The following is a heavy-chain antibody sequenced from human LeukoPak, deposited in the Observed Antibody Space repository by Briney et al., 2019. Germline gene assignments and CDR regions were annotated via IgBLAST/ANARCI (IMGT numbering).Heavy chain of an antibody. Sequence: SETLSLTCTVSGGSISSNTYYWRWIRQPPGKGLEWIGYIYHSGSTYYNPSLKSRVTISVDRSKNQFSLKLSSVTAADTAVYYCARVYSSGSRAFQHWGQGTLVTVSS. D-gene: IGHD6-19*01. CDR1: GGSISSNTYY. J-gene: IGHJ1*01. V-gene: IGHV4-30-2*01. CDR3: ARVYSSGSRAFQH. CDR2: IYHSGST.